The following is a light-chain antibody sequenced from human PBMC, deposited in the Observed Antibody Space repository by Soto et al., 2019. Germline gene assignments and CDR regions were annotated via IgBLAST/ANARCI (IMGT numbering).Light chain of an antibody. J-gene: IGKJ5*01. CDR3: QQYTNWPPNT. CDR1: QRVYSN. CDR2: GAS. V-gene: IGKV3-15*01. Sequence: ILTYQSPKNLSVCTGANSTVFCRASQRVYSNLAWYQQRPGQAPRLLIYGASTRATGVPARFSGRGSGTEFTLTISSLQSEDFAVYYCQQYTNWPPNTFGQGTRLEI.